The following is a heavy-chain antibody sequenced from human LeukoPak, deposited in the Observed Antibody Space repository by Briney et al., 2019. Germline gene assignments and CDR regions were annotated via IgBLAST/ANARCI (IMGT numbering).Heavy chain of an antibody. V-gene: IGHV4-38-2*01. J-gene: IGHJ5*02. CDR3: ATHALTTVNWFEP. CDR1: GYSISSCYC. Sequence: SETLSLTCAVSGYSISSCYCWCWIRQPPGKRLEWIGSIDHSGSTYYNPSLKSRFTISGDTSKNQFSLKLSSVTAADTAVYYCATHALTTVNWFEPWGQGKLVTVSS. D-gene: IGHD4-11*01. CDR2: IDHSGST.